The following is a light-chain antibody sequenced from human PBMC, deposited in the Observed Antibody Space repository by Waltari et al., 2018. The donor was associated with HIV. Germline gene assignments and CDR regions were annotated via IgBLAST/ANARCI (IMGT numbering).Light chain of an antibody. CDR2: DAS. Sequence: EIVMTQSPATLSVSLGERATLSCRASQSVSSNLAWYQQKPGQAPRLLIFDASTRATGSPARFSGGGSGTAFTLSIISLQSEDFALYYCQQYNDWHRTFGQGTKVEIK. CDR1: QSVSSN. V-gene: IGKV3-15*01. CDR3: QQYNDWHRT. J-gene: IGKJ1*01.